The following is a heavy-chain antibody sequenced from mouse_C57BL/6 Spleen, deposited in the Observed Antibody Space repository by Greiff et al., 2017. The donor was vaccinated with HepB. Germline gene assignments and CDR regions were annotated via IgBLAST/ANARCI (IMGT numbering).Heavy chain of an antibody. D-gene: IGHD2-2*01. CDR2: INPNNGGT. CDR1: GYTFTDYY. Sequence: SGPELVKPGASVKISCKASGYTFTDYYMNWVKQSHGKSLEWIGDINPNNGGTSYNQKFKGKATLTVDKSSSTAYMELRSLTSEDSAVYYCARGTMVTWMDYWGQGTSVTVSS. CDR3: ARGTMVTWMDY. J-gene: IGHJ4*01. V-gene: IGHV1-26*01.